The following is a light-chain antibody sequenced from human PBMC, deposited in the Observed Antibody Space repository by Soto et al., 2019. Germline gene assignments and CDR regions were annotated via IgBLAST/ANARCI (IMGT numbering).Light chain of an antibody. CDR1: GSNIGENA. CDR3: AAWDDSLKAML. V-gene: IGLV1-44*01. Sequence: QSVLTQPPSASGTPGQTVTISCSGSGSNIGENAVNWYQHLPGTAPQLLIYSNALRPSGVPHRFSVSKSGTAGSLAISGLQSEDEAHYYCAAWDDSLKAMLFGGGTKLTVL. J-gene: IGLJ3*02. CDR2: SNA.